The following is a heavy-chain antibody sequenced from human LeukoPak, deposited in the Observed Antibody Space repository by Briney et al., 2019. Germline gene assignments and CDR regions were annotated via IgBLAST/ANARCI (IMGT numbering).Heavy chain of an antibody. CDR2: IWYDGSNK. V-gene: IGHV3-33*01. CDR1: GFTFSSYG. CDR3: ARDILTGGMDV. J-gene: IGHJ6*04. Sequence: GGSLRLSCAASGFTFSSYGMHWVRQAPGKGLEWVAVIWYDGSNKYYADSVKGRFTISRNNSKNTLYLQMNSLRAEDTAVYYCARDILTGGMDVWGKGTTVTVSS. D-gene: IGHD3-9*01.